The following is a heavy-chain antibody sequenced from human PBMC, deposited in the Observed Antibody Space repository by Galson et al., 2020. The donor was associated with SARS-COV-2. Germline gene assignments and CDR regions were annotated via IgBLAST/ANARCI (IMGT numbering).Heavy chain of an antibody. J-gene: IGHJ3*02. CDR1: GYSISSGYY. V-gene: IGHV4-38-2*02. Sequence: SETLSLTCTVSGYSISSGYYRGWIRQPPGKGLEWIGSIYHSGSTYYNPSLKSRVTISVDTSKNQFSLKLSSVTAADTAVYYCARAYQEYDYVWGSYRYTVDAFDIWGQGTMVTVSS. CDR3: ARAYQEYDYVWGSYRYTVDAFDI. D-gene: IGHD3-16*02. CDR2: IYHSGST.